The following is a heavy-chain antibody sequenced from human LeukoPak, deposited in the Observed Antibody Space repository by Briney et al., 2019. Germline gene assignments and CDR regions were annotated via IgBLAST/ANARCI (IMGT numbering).Heavy chain of an antibody. D-gene: IGHD6-13*01. CDR3: ARLLPAAGYWYFDL. V-gene: IGHV4-59*08. CDR2: IYYSGST. Sequence: SETLSLTCTVSGGSISTYYWNWIRQPPGKGLEWIGYIYYSGSTNYNPSLMSRVTISVDTSKNQFSLKLSSVTATDTAVYYCARLLPAAGYWYFDLWGRGTLVSVSS. J-gene: IGHJ2*01. CDR1: GGSISTYY.